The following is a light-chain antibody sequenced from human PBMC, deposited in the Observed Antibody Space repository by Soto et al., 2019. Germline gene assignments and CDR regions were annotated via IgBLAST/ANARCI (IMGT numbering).Light chain of an antibody. Sequence: EIVLTQSPGTLSLSPGERATLSCRASQSVSSSYLAWYQQKPGQAPRLLIYGASSRATGIPDRFSGSGSGTDFTLTISRLEPEDFAEYYCQQYGSSSYTFGQGIKLEIK. CDR1: QSVSSSY. V-gene: IGKV3-20*01. J-gene: IGKJ2*01. CDR2: GAS. CDR3: QQYGSSSYT.